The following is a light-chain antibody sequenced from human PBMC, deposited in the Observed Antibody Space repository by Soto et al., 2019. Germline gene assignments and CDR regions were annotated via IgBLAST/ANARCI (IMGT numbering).Light chain of an antibody. V-gene: IGLV2-14*03. CDR1: SSDVGAYDY. J-gene: IGLJ1*01. Sequence: SAPAQPSPLFWSPGQSTTPSCPRNSSDVGAYDYVSWYQQHPDKAPKLMIYEVSNRPSGVSNRFSGSKSVNTATLTISGLQADDEADYYCSSYTSSSTRVFGTGTKVTVL. CDR2: EVS. CDR3: SSYTSSSTRV.